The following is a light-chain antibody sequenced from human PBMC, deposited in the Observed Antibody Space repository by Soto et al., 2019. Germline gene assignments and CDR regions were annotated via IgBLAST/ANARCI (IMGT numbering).Light chain of an antibody. V-gene: IGKV1-5*03. Sequence: DFQMPQSPSTLSASVGDRVTITCRASQTISSWLAWYQQKPGKAPKLLIYKESTLKSGVPLRFSGSGSGTEFTLTISSLQPDDFATYYCQQYETFSGTFGPGTKVDI. CDR2: KES. CDR3: QQYETFSGT. J-gene: IGKJ1*01. CDR1: QTISSW.